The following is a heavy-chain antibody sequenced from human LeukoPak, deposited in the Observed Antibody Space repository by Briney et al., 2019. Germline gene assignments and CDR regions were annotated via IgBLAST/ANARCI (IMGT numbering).Heavy chain of an antibody. CDR1: GATFSSYA. V-gene: IGHV1-69*01. D-gene: IGHD3-10*01. Sequence: SVEVSCKTSGATFSSYAITWVRQAPGQGLEWMGGITPVFGTASYAPKFQDRVTITADVSMTTAYMELSSLRSEDTAMYYCARGYASGSPVDYWGQGTLVTVSS. J-gene: IGHJ4*02. CDR2: ITPVFGTA. CDR3: ARGYASGSPVDY.